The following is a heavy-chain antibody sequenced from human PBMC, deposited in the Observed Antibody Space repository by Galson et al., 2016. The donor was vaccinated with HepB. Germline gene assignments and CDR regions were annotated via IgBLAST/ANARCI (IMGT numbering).Heavy chain of an antibody. CDR1: GDSVSSHVAA. CDR2: TFYRSEWQT. Sequence: CAISGDSVSSHVAAWNWFRQSPSGGLEWLGRTFYRSEWQTDYAMSVESRMTISPDTSKNQVSLHLRSVTPEDTAVYYCARVSHLGRGMNVWGQGTTVTVSS. J-gene: IGHJ6*02. V-gene: IGHV6-1*01. CDR3: ARVSHLGRGMNV.